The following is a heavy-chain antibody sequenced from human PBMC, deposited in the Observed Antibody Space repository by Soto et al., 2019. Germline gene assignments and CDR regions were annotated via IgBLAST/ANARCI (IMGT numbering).Heavy chain of an antibody. J-gene: IGHJ3*02. Sequence: ASVKVSCQASGYTFTSYGISWVRQAPGQGLEWMGWISAYNGNTNYAQKLQGRVTMTTDTSTSTAYMELRSLRSDDTAVYYCARVSKVERITMIVVVPPGAFDIWGQGTMVTVSS. CDR3: ARVSKVERITMIVVVPPGAFDI. CDR2: ISAYNGNT. CDR1: GYTFTSYG. D-gene: IGHD3-22*01. V-gene: IGHV1-18*01.